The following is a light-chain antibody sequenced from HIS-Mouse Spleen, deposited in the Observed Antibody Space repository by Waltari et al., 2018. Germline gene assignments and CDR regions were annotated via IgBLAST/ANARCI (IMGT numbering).Light chain of an antibody. J-gene: IGLJ2*01. CDR1: SSNIGSNE. CDR3: AAWDDSLSGVV. CDR2: RNN. V-gene: IGLV1-47*01. Sequence: QSVLTQPPSASGTPGQRVTISCSGSSSNIGSNEVYWYQQPPGTAPKLLIYRNNQRPSGVPARFSGSKSGTSASLAISGLRSEDEADYYCAAWDDSLSGVVFGGGTKLTVL.